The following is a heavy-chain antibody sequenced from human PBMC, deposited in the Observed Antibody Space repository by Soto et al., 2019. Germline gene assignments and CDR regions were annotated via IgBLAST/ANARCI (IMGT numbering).Heavy chain of an antibody. CDR3: ASFFGTTFSPRPFDF. Sequence: PGGSLRLSCAASGFTFSSYWMHWVRQAPGKGLVWVASINSDGHTTNYADSVKGRFTISRDNAKNTLHLQLNSLTAEDTAVYYCASFFGTTFSPRPFDFWGQGTLVTVSS. V-gene: IGHV3-74*01. CDR2: INSDGHTT. J-gene: IGHJ4*02. CDR1: GFTFSSYW. D-gene: IGHD3-10*01.